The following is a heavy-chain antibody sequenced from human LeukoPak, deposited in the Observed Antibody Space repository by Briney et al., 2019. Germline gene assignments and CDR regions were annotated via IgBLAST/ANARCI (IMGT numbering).Heavy chain of an antibody. J-gene: IGHJ4*02. CDR1: GFTFDDYA. CDR2: ISVSAAT. V-gene: IGHV3-69-1*01. D-gene: IGHD3-22*01. CDR3: ARASVPYYYDSSGYYFYY. Sequence: GGSLRLSCAASGFTFDDYAMHWVRQAPGKGLEWVSTISVSAATNYADSVKGRFTISRDNAKNSLYLQMNSLRAEDTAVYYCARASVPYYYDSSGYYFYYWGQGTLVTVSS.